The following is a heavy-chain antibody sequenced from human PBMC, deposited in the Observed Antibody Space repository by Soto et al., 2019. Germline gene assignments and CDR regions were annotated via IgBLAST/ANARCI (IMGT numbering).Heavy chain of an antibody. V-gene: IGHV3-48*01. Sequence: EVQLVESGGGLVQPGGSLRLSCAASGFTFSSYSMNWVRQAPGKGLEWVSYISSSSRTIYYADSVKGRFTIARDNARNSLYLHMNSLRAEDTAVYYCARDASPVDWGQGTLVTVSS. CDR3: ARDASPVD. J-gene: IGHJ4*02. CDR1: GFTFSSYS. CDR2: ISSSSRTI.